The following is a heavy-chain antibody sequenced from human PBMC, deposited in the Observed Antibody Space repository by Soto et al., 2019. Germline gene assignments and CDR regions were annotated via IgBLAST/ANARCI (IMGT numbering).Heavy chain of an antibody. D-gene: IGHD3-10*01. CDR1: GFTFSNAW. J-gene: IGHJ4*02. CDR2: IKSKTDGGTT. Sequence: PGGSLRLSCAASGFTFSNAWMSWVRQAPGKGLEWVGRIKSKTDGGTTDYAAPVKGRFTISRDDSKNTLYLQMNSLKTEDTAVYYCTTGMTRRDMVRGVIIPSFHFDYWGQGTLVTVSS. CDR3: TTGMTRRDMVRGVIIPSFHFDY. V-gene: IGHV3-15*01.